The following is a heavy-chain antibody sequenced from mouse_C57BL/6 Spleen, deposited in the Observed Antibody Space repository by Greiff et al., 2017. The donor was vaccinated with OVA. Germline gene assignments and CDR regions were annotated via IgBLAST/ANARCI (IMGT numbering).Heavy chain of an antibody. Sequence: VQLQESGAELVRPGASVTLSCKASGYTFTDYEMHWVKQTPVHGLEWIGAIDPETGGTAYNQKFKGKAILTADKSSSTAYMELRSLTSEDSAVYYCTRETIYYDYGGYYFDYWGQGTTLTVSS. CDR2: IDPETGGT. V-gene: IGHV1-15*01. D-gene: IGHD2-4*01. CDR1: GYTFTDYE. CDR3: TRETIYYDYGGYYFDY. J-gene: IGHJ2*01.